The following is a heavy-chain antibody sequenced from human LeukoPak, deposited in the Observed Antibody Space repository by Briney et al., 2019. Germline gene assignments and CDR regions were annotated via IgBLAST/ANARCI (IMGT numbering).Heavy chain of an antibody. J-gene: IGHJ3*02. V-gene: IGHV1-69*05. CDR3: ARDRTMIVGFAFDI. D-gene: IGHD3-22*01. CDR2: IIPIFGTA. CDR1: GGTFSSYA. Sequence: SVKVSCKASGGTFSSYAISWVRQAPGQGLESMGMIIPIFGTANYAQKFQGRVTITTDESTSTAYMELSSLRSEDTAVYYCARDRTMIVGFAFDIWGQGTMVTVSA.